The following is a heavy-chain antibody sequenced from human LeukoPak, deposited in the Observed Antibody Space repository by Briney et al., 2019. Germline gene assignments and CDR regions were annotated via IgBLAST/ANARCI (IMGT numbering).Heavy chain of an antibody. Sequence: QPGRSLRLSCAASGFTFSSYGMHWVRQAPGKGLEWVAVIWYDGSNKYYADSVKGRFTISRDNSKNTLYLQMNSLRAEDTAVYYCARDPGYSYGEVLFDYWGQGTLVTVSS. J-gene: IGHJ4*02. D-gene: IGHD5-18*01. V-gene: IGHV3-33*01. CDR3: ARDPGYSYGEVLFDY. CDR2: IWYDGSNK. CDR1: GFTFSSYG.